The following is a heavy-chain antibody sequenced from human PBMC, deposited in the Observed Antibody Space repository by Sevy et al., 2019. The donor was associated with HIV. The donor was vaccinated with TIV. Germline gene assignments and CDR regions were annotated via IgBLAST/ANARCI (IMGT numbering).Heavy chain of an antibody. CDR1: GGTFSSYA. Sequence: ASVNVSCKASGGTFSSYAISWVRQAPGQGLEWMGGIIPIFGTANYAQKFQGRVTITADESTSTAYMELSSLRSEDTAVYYCARGPRGTGDAFYYYGMDVWGQGTTVTVSS. CDR3: ARGPRGTGDAFYYYGMDV. J-gene: IGHJ6*02. D-gene: IGHD7-27*01. V-gene: IGHV1-69*13. CDR2: IIPIFGTA.